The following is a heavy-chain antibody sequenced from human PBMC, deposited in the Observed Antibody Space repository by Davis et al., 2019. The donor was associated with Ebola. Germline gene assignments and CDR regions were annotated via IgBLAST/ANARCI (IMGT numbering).Heavy chain of an antibody. D-gene: IGHD3-10*01. CDR3: GKANHGSGTLYYYGMDV. CDR1: GFTVSSNY. CDR2: IYSDGNT. V-gene: IGHV3-53*05. J-gene: IGHJ6*02. Sequence: GESLKISCAASGFTVSSNYMSWVRQAPGKGLGWVSVIYSDGNTYYADTVKGRFTISRDNSKNTLYLQMGSLRAEDMAVYDCGKANHGSGTLYYYGMDVWGEGTTVTVSS.